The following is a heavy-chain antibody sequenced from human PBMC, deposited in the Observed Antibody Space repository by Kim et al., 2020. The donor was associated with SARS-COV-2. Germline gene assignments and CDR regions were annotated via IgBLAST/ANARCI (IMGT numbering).Heavy chain of an antibody. Sequence: GESLKISCKGSGYSFTSYWIGWVRQMPGKGLEWMGIIYPGDSDTRYSPSFQGQVTISADKSISTAYLQWSSLKASDTAMYYCARLSLNYGSGIWDWFDPWGQGTLVTVSS. CDR3: ARLSLNYGSGIWDWFDP. CDR2: IYPGDSDT. CDR1: GYSFTSYW. J-gene: IGHJ5*02. D-gene: IGHD3-10*01. V-gene: IGHV5-51*01.